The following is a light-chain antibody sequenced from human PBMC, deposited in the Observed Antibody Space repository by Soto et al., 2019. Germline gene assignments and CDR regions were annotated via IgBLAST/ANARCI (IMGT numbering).Light chain of an antibody. CDR3: QQYKSYSWT. V-gene: IGKV1-5*01. Sequence: RASQSINIWLAWYQQKPGKAPKVLIYDASSLKSGVPSRFSGSGSGTEFTLTISSLQPDDFATYYCQQYKSYSWTFGQGTKVDIK. CDR2: DAS. CDR1: QSINIW. J-gene: IGKJ1*01.